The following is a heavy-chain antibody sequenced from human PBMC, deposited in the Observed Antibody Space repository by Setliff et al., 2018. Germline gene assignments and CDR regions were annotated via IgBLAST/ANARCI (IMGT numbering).Heavy chain of an antibody. Sequence: ASVKVSCKSSGFTFTDYGITWVRQVPGQGLEWMGWINNYNFNTQYAQKFQGRVTVTTDTSTTTAYMELRSLRADDTAVYYCARDYQGGWFDPWGPGTLVTVSS. CDR1: GFTFTDYG. D-gene: IGHD3-16*01. V-gene: IGHV1-18*01. J-gene: IGHJ5*02. CDR3: ARDYQGGWFDP. CDR2: INNYNFNT.